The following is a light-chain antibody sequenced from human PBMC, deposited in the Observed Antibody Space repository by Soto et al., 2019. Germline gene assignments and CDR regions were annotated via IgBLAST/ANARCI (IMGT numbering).Light chain of an antibody. CDR3: HQRNK. CDR1: QFLSSY. J-gene: IGKJ5*01. V-gene: IGKV3-11*01. Sequence: EVVLTQSPATLSLAPGERATLSCRASQFLSSYLAWYQQKPGQPPRLLIYDTSNRATGIPARFSGSRSGTDLTLTISSLEPEDFGVYFCHQRNKVGQGKRLEIK. CDR2: DTS.